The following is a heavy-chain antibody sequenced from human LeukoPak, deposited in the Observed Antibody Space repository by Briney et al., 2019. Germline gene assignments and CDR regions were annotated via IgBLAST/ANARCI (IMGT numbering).Heavy chain of an antibody. CDR3: ARDKDHGDSRGWDFFDY. D-gene: IGHD6-19*01. V-gene: IGHV3-30*04. CDR1: GFSFSTYA. CDR2: ISHDGSNK. J-gene: IGHJ4*02. Sequence: GGSLRLSCTASGFSFSTYALHWVRQAPGKGLEWVAVISHDGSNKYNADSVKGRFTISKDNSKNTLYLQMNILRAEDSAIYYCARDKDHGDSRGWDFFDYWGLGTLVTVSS.